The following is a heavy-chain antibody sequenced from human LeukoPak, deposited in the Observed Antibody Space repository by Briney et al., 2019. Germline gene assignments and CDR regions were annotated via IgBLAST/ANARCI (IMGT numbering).Heavy chain of an antibody. J-gene: IGHJ4*02. CDR2: VRSRAYGGTP. V-gene: IGHV3-49*04. Sequence: GGSLRLSCAPSVFSFSSYGMHWVRQAPGKGLEWVGFVRSRAYGGTPEYGASVKGRFTISRDDYEAVAYLQMNSLTAEATAVYFWTSEGVAGPTKFDYWGQGTLVTVSS. CDR3: TSEGVAGPTKFDY. D-gene: IGHD3-3*01. CDR1: VFSFSSYG.